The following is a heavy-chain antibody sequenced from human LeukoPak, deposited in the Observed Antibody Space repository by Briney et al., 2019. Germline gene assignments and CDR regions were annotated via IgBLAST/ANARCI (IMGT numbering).Heavy chain of an antibody. D-gene: IGHD6-13*01. Sequence: ASVKVSCKASGYTFTSYGISWVRQAPGKGLEWMGGFDPEDGETIYAQKFQGRVTMTEDTSTDTAYMELSSLRSEDTAVYYCATLYPSWGSAAASDYWGQGTLVTVSS. CDR1: GYTFTSYG. CDR3: ATLYPSWGSAAASDY. V-gene: IGHV1-24*01. CDR2: FDPEDGET. J-gene: IGHJ4*02.